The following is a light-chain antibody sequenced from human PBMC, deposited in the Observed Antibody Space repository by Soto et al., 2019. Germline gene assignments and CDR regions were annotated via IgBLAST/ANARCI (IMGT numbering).Light chain of an antibody. CDR2: DVS. Sequence: QSALTQPASVSGSPGQSITISCTGTSSDVGGYNYVSWYQQHPGKAPKLMIYDVSNRPSGVSNRFSGSKSGNTASLTISGRQAEDEADYYCSSYTSSSWVVFGGGTQLTVL. V-gene: IGLV2-14*01. J-gene: IGLJ2*01. CDR3: SSYTSSSWVV. CDR1: SSDVGGYNY.